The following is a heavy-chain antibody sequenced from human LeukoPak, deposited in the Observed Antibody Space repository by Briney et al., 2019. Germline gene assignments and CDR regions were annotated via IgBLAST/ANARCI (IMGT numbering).Heavy chain of an antibody. J-gene: IGHJ4*02. CDR3: ATVDQFGTVTDY. CDR2: FDPEDGET. Sequence: ASVKVSCKVSGYTLTELSMHWVRQAPGKGLEWMGGFDPEDGETIYAQKFQGRVTMTEDTSTDTAYMELSSLRPEDTAVYYCATVDQFGTVTDYWGQGTLVTVSS. CDR1: GYTLTELS. D-gene: IGHD4-17*01. V-gene: IGHV1-24*01.